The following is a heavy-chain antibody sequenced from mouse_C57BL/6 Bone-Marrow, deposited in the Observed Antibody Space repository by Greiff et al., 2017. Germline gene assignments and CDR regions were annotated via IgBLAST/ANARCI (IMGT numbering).Heavy chain of an antibody. D-gene: IGHD2-1*01. CDR2: IDPSDSYT. CDR1: GYTFTSYW. V-gene: IGHV1-50*01. J-gene: IGHJ1*03. Sequence: VKVVESGAELVKPGASVKLSCKASGYTFTSYWMQWVKQRPGQGLEWIGEIDPSDSYTNYNQKFKGKATLTVDTSSSTAYMQLSSLTSEDSAVYYCAREIYGNYAYWYFDVWGTGTTVTVSS. CDR3: AREIYGNYAYWYFDV.